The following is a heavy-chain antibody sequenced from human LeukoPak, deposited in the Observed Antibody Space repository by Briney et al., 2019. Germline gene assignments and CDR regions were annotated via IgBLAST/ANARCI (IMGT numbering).Heavy chain of an antibody. V-gene: IGHV1-46*02. Sequence: GASVKLSCKASGYTFNSYYMHWVRQAPGQGLEWMGIINPSGGSTSYAQKFQGRVTMTRDTSTSTVYMELSSLRSQDTAVYYCARESYGEEDNWGQGTLVTVSS. D-gene: IGHD4-17*01. CDR2: INPSGGST. CDR3: ARESYGEEDN. CDR1: GYTFNSYY. J-gene: IGHJ4*02.